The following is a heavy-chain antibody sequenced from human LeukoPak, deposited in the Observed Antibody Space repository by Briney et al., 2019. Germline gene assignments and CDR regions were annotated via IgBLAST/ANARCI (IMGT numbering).Heavy chain of an antibody. CDR3: ARDAAAGSFHYYYYGMDV. V-gene: IGHV4-39*07. J-gene: IGHJ6*02. CDR1: GGSISSSSYY. CDR2: IYYSGST. Sequence: SETLSLTCTVSGGSISSSSYYWGWIRQPPGKGLEWIGSIYYSGSTYYNPSLKSRVTISVDTSKNQFSLKLSSVTAADTAVYYCARDAAAGSFHYYYYGMDVWGQGTTVTVSS. D-gene: IGHD6-13*01.